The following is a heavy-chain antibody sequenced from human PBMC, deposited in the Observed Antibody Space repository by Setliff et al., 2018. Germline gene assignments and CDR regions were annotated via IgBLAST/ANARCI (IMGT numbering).Heavy chain of an antibody. Sequence: PSETLSLTCAVSGYSISSGYYWAWIRQPPEKGLEWIGYIYYSGSTYYNPSLKSRVTISVDTSKNQFSLKLSSVTAADTAVYYCARDNNPGYRGYWGRFDYWGQGTLVTVSS. D-gene: IGHD3-16*02. J-gene: IGHJ4*02. V-gene: IGHV4-38-2*02. CDR1: GYSISSGYY. CDR3: ARDNNPGYRGYWGRFDY. CDR2: IYYSGST.